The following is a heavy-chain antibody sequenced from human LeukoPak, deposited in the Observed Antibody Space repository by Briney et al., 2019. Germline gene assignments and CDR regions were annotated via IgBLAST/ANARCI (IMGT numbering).Heavy chain of an antibody. CDR3: ARVGGDIVLMVYAYYYFDY. CDR1: GYTFTIYG. Sequence: ASVKVSCTASGYTFTIYGISWVRQAPGQGLEWMGWISAYNGNTNYAQKLQGRVTMTTDTSTSTAYMELRSLRSDDTAVYYCARVGGDIVLMVYAYYYFDYWGQGTLVTVSS. J-gene: IGHJ4*02. CDR2: ISAYNGNT. D-gene: IGHD2-8*01. V-gene: IGHV1-18*01.